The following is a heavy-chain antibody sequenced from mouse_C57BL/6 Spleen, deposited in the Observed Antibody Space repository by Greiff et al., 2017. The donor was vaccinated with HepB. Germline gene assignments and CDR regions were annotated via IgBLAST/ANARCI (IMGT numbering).Heavy chain of an antibody. CDR3: ARSSYPFAY. D-gene: IGHD2-12*01. Sequence: VKLQQPGAELVRPGSSVKLSCKASGYTFTSYWMDWVKQRPGQGLEWIGNIYPSDSETHYNQKFKDKATLTVDKSSSTAYMQLSSLTSEDSAVYYCARSSYPFAYWGQGTLVTVSA. V-gene: IGHV1-61*01. J-gene: IGHJ3*01. CDR2: IYPSDSET. CDR1: GYTFTSYW.